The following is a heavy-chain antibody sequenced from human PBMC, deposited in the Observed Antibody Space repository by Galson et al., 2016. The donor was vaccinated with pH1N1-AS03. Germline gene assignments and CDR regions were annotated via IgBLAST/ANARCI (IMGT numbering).Heavy chain of an antibody. J-gene: IGHJ3*02. CDR2: ISSHGKID. CDR1: GFIFSNHG. V-gene: IGHV3-30*18. D-gene: IGHD3-10*01. CDR3: AKEGSGSVSKFAFDI. Sequence: SLRLSCAASGFIFSNHGMHWVRQAPGKGLEWVAGISSHGKIDYYADSVRGRFTVSRDNSNNTLYLQMDSLRAEDRAVYYCAKEGSGSVSKFAFDIRGQGTIVTVSS.